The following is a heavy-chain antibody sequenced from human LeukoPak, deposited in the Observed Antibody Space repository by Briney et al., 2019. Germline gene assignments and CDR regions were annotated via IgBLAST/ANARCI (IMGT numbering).Heavy chain of an antibody. CDR2: IYVDGRT. J-gene: IGHJ4*02. CDR1: GFTFSSYA. V-gene: IGHV3-53*01. CDR3: ARRGDGGRSFDY. Sequence: GGSLRLPCAASGFTFSSYAMSWVRQAPGKGLEWVSLIYVDGRTHYADSVEGRFTISRDNSKNTLYLQVNSLRAEDTAVYYCARRGDGGRSFDYWGQGTLVTVSS. D-gene: IGHD4-23*01.